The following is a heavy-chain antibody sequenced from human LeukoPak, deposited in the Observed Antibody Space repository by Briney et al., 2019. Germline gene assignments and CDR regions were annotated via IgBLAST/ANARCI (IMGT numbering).Heavy chain of an antibody. CDR3: ASVYDSSGYPIYGMDV. J-gene: IGHJ6*02. V-gene: IGHV3-21*01. D-gene: IGHD3-22*01. CDR1: GFTFSSYS. Sequence: GGSLRLSCASSGFTFSSYSVNWVRQAPGKGLEWVSSISSSSSYIYYADSVKGRFTISRDNAKNSLYLQMNSLRAEDTAVYYCASVYDSSGYPIYGMDVWGQGTTVTVSS. CDR2: ISSSSSYI.